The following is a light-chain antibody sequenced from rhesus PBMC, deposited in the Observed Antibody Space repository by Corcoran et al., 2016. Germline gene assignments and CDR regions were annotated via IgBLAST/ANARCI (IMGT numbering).Light chain of an antibody. CDR1: QGISSY. CDR3: LQHNSYPFT. CDR2: DAS. V-gene: IGKV1-28*03. Sequence: DIQMTQSPSSLSASVGDTVTITCRASQGISSYLNWFQQTPGKAPKLLIYDASSLESGVPSRFSGRGSGTDFTLTISRLQPEDFAAYYCLQHNSYPFTFGPGTKLDIK. J-gene: IGKJ3*01.